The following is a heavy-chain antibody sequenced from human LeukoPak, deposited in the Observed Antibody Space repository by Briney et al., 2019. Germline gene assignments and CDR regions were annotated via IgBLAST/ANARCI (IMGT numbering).Heavy chain of an antibody. CDR1: EYTFTTYY. V-gene: IGHV1-46*01. D-gene: IGHD5-24*01. CDR2: INPSGGNT. Sequence: ASVKVSCKASEYTFTTYYIHWVRQAPGQGLEWMGIINPSGGNTNYAQRFQGRVTMTRDTSTGTVYMELSSLRSEDTAVYYCAKSAPVEMATRYNWFDPWGQGTLVTVSS. CDR3: AKSAPVEMATRYNWFDP. J-gene: IGHJ5*02.